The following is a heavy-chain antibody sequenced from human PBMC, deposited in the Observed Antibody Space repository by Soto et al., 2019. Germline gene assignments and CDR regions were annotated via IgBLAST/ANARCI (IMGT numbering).Heavy chain of an antibody. Sequence: QVQLVESGGGLVKPGGSLRLSCAASGFTFSDYYMSWIRQAPGKGLEWVSYISSSRSYTNYADSVKGRFTISRDNAKNSLYLYMNSLRAEDTAMYYCARAYCSSTSCHDYWGQGTLVTVSS. J-gene: IGHJ4*02. CDR1: GFTFSDYY. V-gene: IGHV3-11*05. CDR3: ARAYCSSTSCHDY. D-gene: IGHD2-2*01. CDR2: ISSSRSYT.